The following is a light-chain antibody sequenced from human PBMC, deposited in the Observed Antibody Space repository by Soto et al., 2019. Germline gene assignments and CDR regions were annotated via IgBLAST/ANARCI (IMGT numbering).Light chain of an antibody. CDR3: GTWDSSLSTGGV. Sequence: QSVLTQPPSVSAAPGQRVTISCSGSSSNIGSNYVSWYQQLPGTVPKLLIYDNNKRPSGIPDRFSGSKSGTSATLGITGLQTGDEADYYCGTWDSSLSTGGVFGGGTKLTVL. J-gene: IGLJ3*02. V-gene: IGLV1-51*01. CDR1: SSNIGSNY. CDR2: DNN.